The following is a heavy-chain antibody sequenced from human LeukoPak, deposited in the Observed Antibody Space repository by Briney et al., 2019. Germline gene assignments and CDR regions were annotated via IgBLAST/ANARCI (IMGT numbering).Heavy chain of an antibody. J-gene: IGHJ6*02. CDR2: IWYDGSNK. D-gene: IGHD3-10*01. CDR1: GFTFSIYA. CDR3: ARDGGIGYYYGMDV. V-gene: IGHV3-33*08. Sequence: GRSLRLSCAASGFTFSIYAMHWVRRSPGKGLEGGAVIWYDGSNKYYADYVKGRFTISRDNSKNTLYLQMNSLRAEDTAVYYCARDGGIGYYYGMDVWGQGNTVPVSS.